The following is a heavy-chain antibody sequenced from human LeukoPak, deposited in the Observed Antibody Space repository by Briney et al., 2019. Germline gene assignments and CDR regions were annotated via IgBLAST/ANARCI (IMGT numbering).Heavy chain of an antibody. CDR1: GYTFTAHH. D-gene: IGHD6-13*01. J-gene: IGHJ4*02. Sequence: ASVKVSFKASGYTFTAHHIHWVRQAPGQGLEWMGWLNPNSGGTNYAQKFQGRVTMTRDTSISTAYMESNSLRSDDTAVYYCARVDANTWYGKIDYWGQGTLVTVSS. CDR3: ARVDANTWYGKIDY. V-gene: IGHV1-2*02. CDR2: LNPNSGGT.